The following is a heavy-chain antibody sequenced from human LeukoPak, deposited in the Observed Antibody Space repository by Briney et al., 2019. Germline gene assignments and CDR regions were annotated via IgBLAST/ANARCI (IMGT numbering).Heavy chain of an antibody. CDR3: ARSAYPGNSVIED. D-gene: IGHD4-23*01. J-gene: IGHJ4*02. CDR2: INSDGRST. Sequence: GGSLRLSCAGSGITFSSYWMHWVRQAPGKGLVWVSRINSDGRSTNYADSVKGRFTISRDNPKNTLYLQMNSLRAEDTAVYYCARSAYPGNSVIEDWGRGTLVTVSS. CDR1: GITFSSYW. V-gene: IGHV3-74*01.